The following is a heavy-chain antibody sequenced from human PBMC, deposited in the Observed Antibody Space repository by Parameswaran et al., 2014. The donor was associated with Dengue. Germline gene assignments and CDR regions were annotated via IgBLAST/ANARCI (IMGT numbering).Heavy chain of an antibody. CDR2: INPNSGGT. Sequence: WVRQAPGQGLEWMGWINPNSGGTNYAQKFQGWVTMTRDTSISTAYMELSRLRSDDTAVYYCARATKSPGYFDWLGQEQINTHFDYWGQGTLVTVSS. J-gene: IGHJ4*02. CDR3: ARATKSPGYFDWLGQEQINTHFDY. D-gene: IGHD3-9*01. V-gene: IGHV1-2*04.